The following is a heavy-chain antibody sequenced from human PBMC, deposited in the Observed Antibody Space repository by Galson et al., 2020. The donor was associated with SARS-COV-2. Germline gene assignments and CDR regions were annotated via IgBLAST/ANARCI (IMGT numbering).Heavy chain of an antibody. Sequence: ETSETLSLTCAVYGGSFSGYYWSWIRQAPGKGLAWIGEINHSGSTNYNPSLKSRVTLSVDTSKNQFSLRLSSVTAADTAVYYCARRSGDRAWGQGTLVSVSS. D-gene: IGHD7-27*01. CDR1: GGSFSGYY. CDR2: INHSGST. CDR3: ARRSGDRA. J-gene: IGHJ5*02. V-gene: IGHV4-34*01.